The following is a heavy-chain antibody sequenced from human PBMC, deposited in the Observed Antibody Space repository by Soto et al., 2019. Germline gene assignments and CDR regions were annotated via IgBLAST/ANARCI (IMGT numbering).Heavy chain of an antibody. V-gene: IGHV5-51*01. CDR3: ARKHERGSRDYYMDV. J-gene: IGHJ6*03. CDR2: IYPGDSDT. Sequence: PGESLKISCKGSGYSFTSYWIGWVRQMPGKGLEWMGIIYPGDSDTRYSPSFQGQVTISADKSISTAYLQWSSLKASDTAMYYCARKHERGSRDYYMDVWGKGTTVTVPS. D-gene: IGHD3-16*01. CDR1: GYSFTSYW.